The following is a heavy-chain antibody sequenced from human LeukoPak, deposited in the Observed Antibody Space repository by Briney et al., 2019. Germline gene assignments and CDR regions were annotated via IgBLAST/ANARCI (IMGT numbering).Heavy chain of an antibody. CDR1: GDSVSSNSAA. D-gene: IGHD2/OR15-2a*01. J-gene: IGHJ6*02. CDR2: TYYRSKWYN. V-gene: IGHV6-1*01. CDR3: ATSTSKGGRYYYYGMDV. Sequence: SQTLSLTCAISGDSVSSNSAAWNWIRQSPSRGLKWLGRTYYRSKWYNDYAVSVKSRITINPDTSKNQFSLQLNSVTPEDTAVYYCATSTSKGGRYYYYGMDVWGQGTTVTVSS.